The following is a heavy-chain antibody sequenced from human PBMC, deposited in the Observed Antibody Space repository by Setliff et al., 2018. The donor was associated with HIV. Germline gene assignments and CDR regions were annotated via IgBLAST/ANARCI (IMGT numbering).Heavy chain of an antibody. Sequence: GASVKVSCKASGGTVSSYAINWVRQAPGQGLEWMGGIIPIFGPANYAQKFQDRVTITTDESTSTAYMDLSSLKSEGTAVYYGARGFEVESSGWFDPGGQGTLVTVSS. CDR1: GGTVSSYA. J-gene: IGHJ5*02. V-gene: IGHV1-69*05. CDR3: ARGFEVESSGWFDP. D-gene: IGHD3-9*01. CDR2: IIPIFGPA.